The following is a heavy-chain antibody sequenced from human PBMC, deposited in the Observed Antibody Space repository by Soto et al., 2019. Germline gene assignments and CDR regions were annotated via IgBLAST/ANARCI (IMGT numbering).Heavy chain of an antibody. V-gene: IGHV4-4*07. CDR1: GDSISDYFS. CDR2: IYTDGTT. J-gene: IGHJ4*02. D-gene: IGHD2-15*01. CDR3: SREVRGGFTGIFDQ. Sequence: QVQLQGSGPGQVKPSETLSLTYTVSGDSISDYFSWRWIRQPAGKGLEWIGRIYTDGTTKYNPSLKSRVTLSLDKSKNQFSLSLSSVTAADTAVYYFSREVRGGFTGIFDQWGRGARVTVSS.